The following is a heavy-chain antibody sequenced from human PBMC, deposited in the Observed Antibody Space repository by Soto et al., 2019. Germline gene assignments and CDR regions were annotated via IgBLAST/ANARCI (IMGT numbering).Heavy chain of an antibody. CDR2: IYYSGST. D-gene: IGHD6-6*01. Sequence: SETLSLTCTVSGGSISSSSYYWGWIRQPPGKGLEWIGSIYYSGSTYYNPSLKSRVTISVDTSKNQFSLKLSSVTAADTAVYYCARRGVSSSSTNFDYWGQGTLVTVSS. CDR3: ARRGVSSSSTNFDY. V-gene: IGHV4-39*01. J-gene: IGHJ4*02. CDR1: GGSISSSSYY.